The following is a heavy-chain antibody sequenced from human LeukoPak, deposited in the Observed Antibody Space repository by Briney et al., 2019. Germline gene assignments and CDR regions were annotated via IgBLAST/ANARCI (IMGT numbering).Heavy chain of an antibody. V-gene: IGHV4-59*01. CDR1: GGSISSYY. CDR3: ARDRGSGYGMDV. CDR2: IYYSGST. J-gene: IGHJ6*02. D-gene: IGHD6-19*01. Sequence: PSETLSLTCTVSGGSISSYYWSWIRQPPGKGLEWIGYIYYSGSTNYNPSLKSRVTISVDTSKNQFSLKLSSVTAADTAVYYCARDRGSGYGMDVWGQGTTVTVSS.